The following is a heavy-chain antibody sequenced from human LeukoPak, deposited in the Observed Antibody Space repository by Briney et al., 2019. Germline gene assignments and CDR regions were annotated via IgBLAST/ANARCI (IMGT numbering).Heavy chain of an antibody. CDR3: ARNPIVVVPDSNPLLDY. V-gene: IGHV3-30-3*01. D-gene: IGHD2-2*01. CDR1: GSTFSSYA. J-gene: IGHJ4*02. Sequence: GGSLRLSCAASGSTFSSYAMHWVRQAPGKGLEWVAVISYDGSNKYYADSVKGRFTISRDNSKNTLYMQMNSLRAEDTAVYYCARNPIVVVPDSNPLLDYWGQGTLVTVSS. CDR2: ISYDGSNK.